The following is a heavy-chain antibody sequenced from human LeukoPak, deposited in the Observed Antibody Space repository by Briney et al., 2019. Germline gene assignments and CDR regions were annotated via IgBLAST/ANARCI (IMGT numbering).Heavy chain of an antibody. CDR1: GYTLTELS. D-gene: IGHD1-26*01. J-gene: IGHJ6*02. V-gene: IGHV1-24*01. CDR3: ATVGATGAYCYYGMDV. Sequence: GASVKVSCKVSGYTLTELSMHWVRQAPGKGLEWMGGFDPEDGETIYAQKFQGRVTMTEDTSTDTAYMELSSLRSEDTAVYYCATVGATGAYCYYGMDVWGQGTTVTVSS. CDR2: FDPEDGET.